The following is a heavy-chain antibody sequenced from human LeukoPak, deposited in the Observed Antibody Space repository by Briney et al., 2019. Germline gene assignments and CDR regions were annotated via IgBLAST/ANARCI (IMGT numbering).Heavy chain of an antibody. D-gene: IGHD6-19*01. CDR3: ARQDSSGWYLSWFDP. J-gene: IGHJ5*02. CDR1: GGSISSSSYY. V-gene: IGHV4-39*01. CDR2: IYYSGST. Sequence: PSETLSLTCTVSGGSISSSSYYWGWIRQPPGKGLEWIGSIYYSGSTYYNPSLKSRVTISVDTSKNQFSLKLSSVTAADTAAYYCARQDSSGWYLSWFDPWGQGTLVTVSS.